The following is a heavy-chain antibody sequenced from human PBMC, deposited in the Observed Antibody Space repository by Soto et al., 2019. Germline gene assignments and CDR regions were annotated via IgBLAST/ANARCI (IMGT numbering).Heavy chain of an antibody. CDR1: GGSISSGGYY. CDR2: IYYSGST. J-gene: IGHJ3*02. CDR3: ARGYDSGSPDAFDI. V-gene: IGHV4-31*03. D-gene: IGHD3-10*01. Sequence: SESLSLTCTVYGGSISSGGYYWSWIRQHPGKGLEWIGYIYYSGSTYYNPSLKSRVTISVDTSKNQFSLKLSSVTAADTAVYYCARGYDSGSPDAFDIWGQGTMVTVSS.